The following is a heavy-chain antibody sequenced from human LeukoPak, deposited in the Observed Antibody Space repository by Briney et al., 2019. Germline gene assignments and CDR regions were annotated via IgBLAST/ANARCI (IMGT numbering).Heavy chain of an antibody. CDR2: IYVDGRTT. CDR1: GFTLNSYW. J-gene: IGHJ5*02. V-gene: IGHV3-74*01. Sequence: GGPQTLPCAASGFTLNSYWMNWARHAPGKGRVWVSRIYVDGRTTNYADSVKGRFTIPRDNAKNTVYLEMNSLSVEDTATYYCIRDFRSADLWGQGTLVTVTS. CDR3: IRDFRSADL.